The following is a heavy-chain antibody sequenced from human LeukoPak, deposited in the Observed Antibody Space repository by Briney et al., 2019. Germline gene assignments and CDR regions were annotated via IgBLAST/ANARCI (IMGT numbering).Heavy chain of an antibody. CDR3: ARRTYSGYYYYFDF. V-gene: IGHV4-39*01. CDR1: GGSISSSGYY. Sequence: SETLSLTCNVSGGSISSSGYYWDWIRRPPGKGLDWIGSIYYSGNTDYNPSLKIRITISVSTSKNQFSLNVTSVTAADTAVYYCARRTYSGYYYYFDFWGQGTLVTVSS. CDR2: IYYSGNT. D-gene: IGHD5-12*01. J-gene: IGHJ4*02.